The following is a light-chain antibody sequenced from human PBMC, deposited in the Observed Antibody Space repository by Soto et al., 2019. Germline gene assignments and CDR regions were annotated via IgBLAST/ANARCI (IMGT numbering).Light chain of an antibody. CDR3: LQHNSFPPWT. Sequence: DIQMTQSPSSLSASVGDRVTIACRASQDIRDDLNWYQQKPGKAPKRLIYAASSLESGVPSRFSGSGYETEFTLTISDLQTEDFATYYCLQHNSFPPWTFGRGTKVEVK. CDR2: AAS. J-gene: IGKJ1*01. CDR1: QDIRDD. V-gene: IGKV1-17*02.